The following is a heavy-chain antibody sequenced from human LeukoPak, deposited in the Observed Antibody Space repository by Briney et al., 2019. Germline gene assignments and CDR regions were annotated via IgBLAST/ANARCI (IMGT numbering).Heavy chain of an antibody. J-gene: IGHJ5*02. V-gene: IGHV1-69*05. D-gene: IGHD6-6*01. CDR2: IIPIFGTA. Sequence: ASVKVSCKASGGTFSSYAISWVRQAPGQGLEWMGGIIPIFGTANYAQKFQGRVTITTDESTSTAYMELSSLRSEDTAVYYCARGDYSSSSLFDPWGQGTLVTVSS. CDR3: ARGDYSSSSLFDP. CDR1: GGTFSSYA.